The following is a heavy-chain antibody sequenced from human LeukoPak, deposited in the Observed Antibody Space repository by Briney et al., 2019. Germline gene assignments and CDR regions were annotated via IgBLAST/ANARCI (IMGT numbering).Heavy chain of an antibody. J-gene: IGHJ6*04. D-gene: IGHD5-18*01. CDR2: INPKSGGA. V-gene: IGHV1-2*05. CDR1: GYTFTGYY. CDR3: ARGPWIQLGTDV. Sequence: ASVKVSCKASGYTFTGYYMHWVRQAPGQGLEWMGRINPKSGGANYAQKFKGRVTMTRDTSISTAYLDLSRLGADDTCVYFCARGPWIQLGTDVWGKGTTVTVSS.